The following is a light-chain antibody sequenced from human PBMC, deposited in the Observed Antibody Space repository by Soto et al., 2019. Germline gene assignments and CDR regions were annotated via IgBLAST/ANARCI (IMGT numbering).Light chain of an antibody. V-gene: IGLV3-21*02. CDR2: DDT. J-gene: IGLJ1*01. CDR1: SIGTKS. Sequence: SYELTQPPSVSVAPGQTATITCGGNSIGTKSVHWYQQKPGQAPVLVVYDDTDRPSGISARFSGSNSGNTATLTINWVEPGDEADYHCQVWDSTSDHYVFGSGTKLTVL. CDR3: QVWDSTSDHYV.